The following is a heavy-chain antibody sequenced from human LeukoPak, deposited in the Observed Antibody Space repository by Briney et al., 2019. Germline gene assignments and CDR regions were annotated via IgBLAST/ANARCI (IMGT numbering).Heavy chain of an antibody. CDR2: IDAGNGDT. V-gene: IGHV1-3*01. Sequence: ASVKVSCKASGYTFSDYAMHWVRQAPGQRFEWMGWIDAGNGDTRYSQKFQGRVTMTTDTSTSTAYMELRSLRSDDTAVYYCARHYDYVWGSYRSTNYFDYWGQGALVTVSS. D-gene: IGHD3-16*02. CDR1: GYTFSDYA. J-gene: IGHJ4*02. CDR3: ARHYDYVWGSYRSTNYFDY.